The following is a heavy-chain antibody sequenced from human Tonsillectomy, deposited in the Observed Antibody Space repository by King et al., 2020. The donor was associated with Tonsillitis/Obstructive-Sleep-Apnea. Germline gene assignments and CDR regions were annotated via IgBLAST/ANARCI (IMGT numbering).Heavy chain of an antibody. CDR3: AKTIPPPTYYYDGSGYYNFDY. Sequence: VQLVESGGGLVQPGGSLRLSCAASGFTFSSYGMSWVRQAPGKGLEWVSGISGGVGSTFYADAVKGRFTISRDNSKNTLYLQMNSLRAEDPAVYYGAKTIPPPTYYYDGSGYYNFDYWGQGTLVTVSS. CDR2: ISGGVGST. D-gene: IGHD3-22*01. CDR1: GFTFSSYG. V-gene: IGHV3-23*04. J-gene: IGHJ4*02.